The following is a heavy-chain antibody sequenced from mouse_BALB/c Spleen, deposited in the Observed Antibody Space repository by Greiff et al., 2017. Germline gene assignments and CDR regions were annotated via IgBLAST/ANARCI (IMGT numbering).Heavy chain of an antibody. D-gene: IGHD1-1*01. CDR2: INPYNDGT. CDR1: GYTFTSYV. J-gene: IGHJ2*01. V-gene: IGHV1-14*01. CDR3: ARDYGSSYPLFDY. Sequence: LVESGPELVKPGASVKMSCKASGYTFTSYVMHWVKQKPGQGLEWIGYINPYNDGTKYNEKFKGKATLTSDKSSSTAYMELSSLTSEDSAVYYCARDYGSSYPLFDYWGQGTTLTVSS.